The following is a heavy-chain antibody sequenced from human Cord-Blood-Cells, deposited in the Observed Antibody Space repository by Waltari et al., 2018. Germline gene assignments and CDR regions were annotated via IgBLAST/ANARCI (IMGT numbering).Heavy chain of an antibody. CDR3: ARALYSSGWYYFDY. V-gene: IGHV1-2*02. Sequence: QVQLVQSGAGVKKPGASVKVSCKASGYTFTGYYMPWVRQAPGQGLEWMGWINPNSGGTNYAQKFQGRVTMTRDTSISTAYMELSRLRSDDTAVYYCARALYSSGWYYFDYWGQGTLVTVSS. CDR2: INPNSGGT. D-gene: IGHD6-19*01. J-gene: IGHJ4*02. CDR1: GYTFTGYY.